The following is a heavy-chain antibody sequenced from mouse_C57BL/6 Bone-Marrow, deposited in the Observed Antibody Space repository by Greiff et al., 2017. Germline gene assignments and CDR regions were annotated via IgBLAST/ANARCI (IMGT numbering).Heavy chain of an antibody. J-gene: IGHJ3*01. CDR1: GYTFTSYW. V-gene: IGHV1-69*01. Sequence: QVQLQQPGAELVMPGASVKLSCKASGYTFTSYWMHWVKQRPGQGLEWIGEIDPSDSYTNYNQKFKGKSTLTVDKSSSTAYMQLISLTSEDSAVYYCARSWAAWFAYWGQGTLVTVSA. CDR3: ARSWAAWFAY. CDR2: IDPSDSYT. D-gene: IGHD4-1*01.